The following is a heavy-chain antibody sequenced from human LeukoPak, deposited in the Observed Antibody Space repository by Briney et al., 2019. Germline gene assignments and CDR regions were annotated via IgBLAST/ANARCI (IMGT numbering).Heavy chain of an antibody. CDR3: ARDSYDSSGYTGGFDY. CDR1: GGSISSYY. D-gene: IGHD3-22*01. CDR2: IYTSGST. J-gene: IGHJ4*02. Sequence: SETLSLTCTVSGGSISSYYWSWIRQPAGKGLEWIGRIYTSGSTNYNPSLKSRVTMSVDTSKNQFSLKLSSVTAADTAVYYCARDSYDSSGYTGGFDYWGQGTLVTVSS. V-gene: IGHV4-4*07.